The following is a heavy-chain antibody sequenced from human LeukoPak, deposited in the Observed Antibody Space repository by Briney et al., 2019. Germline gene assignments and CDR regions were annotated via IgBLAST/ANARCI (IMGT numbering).Heavy chain of an antibody. D-gene: IGHD5-12*01. J-gene: IGHJ4*02. V-gene: IGHV1-18*01. CDR2: ISPYNGNT. CDR1: GYTFTSYG. Sequence: PRASVTVSCKASGYTFTSYGITWVRQAPGQGLEWMGWISPYNGNTNHAQKLQGRVTMTTDTSTNTGYMELRSLRSDDTAVYYCAREVATTSQDYWGQGTLVTVSS. CDR3: AREVATTSQDY.